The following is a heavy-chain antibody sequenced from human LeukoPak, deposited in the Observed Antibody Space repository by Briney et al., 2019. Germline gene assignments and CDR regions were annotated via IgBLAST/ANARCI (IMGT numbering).Heavy chain of an antibody. V-gene: IGHV4-61*01. J-gene: IGHJ5*02. CDR2: IYHSGST. Sequence: SETLSLTCSVSGGSVSSNNYQWNWIRQPPGKGLEWIGDIYHSGSTNYNPSLKSRVTISVDTSKNQFSLKLSSVTAADTAVYYCARWGEYGSGSYYNQVPNWFDPWGQGTLVTVSS. CDR3: ARWGEYGSGSYYNQVPNWFDP. CDR1: GGSVSSNNYQ. D-gene: IGHD3-10*01.